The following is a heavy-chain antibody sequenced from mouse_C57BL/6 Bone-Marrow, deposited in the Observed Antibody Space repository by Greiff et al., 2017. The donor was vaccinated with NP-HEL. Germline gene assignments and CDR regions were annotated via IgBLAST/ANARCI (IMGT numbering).Heavy chain of an antibody. Sequence: QVQLQQSGAELARPGASVKLSCTASGYTFTSYGISWVKQRTGQGLEWIGEIYPRSGNTYYNEKFKGKATLTEDKSSSTAYMELRSLTSEDSAVYFCARTVYYDYGEGFFDYWGQGTTLTVSS. V-gene: IGHV1-81*01. CDR3: ARTVYYDYGEGFFDY. J-gene: IGHJ2*01. D-gene: IGHD2-4*01. CDR1: GYTFTSYG. CDR2: IYPRSGNT.